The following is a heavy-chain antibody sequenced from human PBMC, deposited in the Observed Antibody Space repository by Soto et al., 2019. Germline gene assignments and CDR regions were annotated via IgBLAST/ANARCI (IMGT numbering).Heavy chain of an antibody. CDR1: GFTFSSYA. CDR3: AKVEGGSGINIAAAGTMDY. CDR2: ISGSGGST. Sequence: EVQLLESGGGLVQPGGSLRLSCAASGFTFSSYAMSWVRQAPGKGLEWVSAISGSGGSTYYEDSVKGRFTISRDNSKNTLYLQMNSLRAEDTAVYYCAKVEGGSGINIAAAGTMDYWGQGTLVTVSS. V-gene: IGHV3-23*01. D-gene: IGHD6-13*01. J-gene: IGHJ4*02.